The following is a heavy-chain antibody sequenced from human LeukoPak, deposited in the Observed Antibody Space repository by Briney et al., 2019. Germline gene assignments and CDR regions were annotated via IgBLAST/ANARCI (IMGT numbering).Heavy chain of an antibody. V-gene: IGHV3-53*01. CDR1: GFTVSSNY. J-gene: IGHJ4*02. Sequence: GGSLRLSCAASGFTVSSNYMSWVRQAPGKGLEWVSVIYSGGSTYYADSVKGRFTISRDNSKNTLYLQMNSLRAEDTAVYYCANEYSSSSGENWGQGTLVTVYS. CDR3: ANEYSSSSGEN. D-gene: IGHD6-6*01. CDR2: IYSGGST.